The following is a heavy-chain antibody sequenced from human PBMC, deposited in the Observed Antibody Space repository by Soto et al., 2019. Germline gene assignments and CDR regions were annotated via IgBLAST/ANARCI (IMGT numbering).Heavy chain of an antibody. Sequence: GGSLRLSCAASGFTFGDYAMSWFRQAPGKGLEWVGFIRSKAYGGTTEYAASVKGRFTISRDDSKSIAYLQMNSLKTEDTAVYYCTREGGYDILTGYYPKFPFDYRGQGTLVTVSS. CDR2: IRSKAYGGTT. V-gene: IGHV3-49*03. CDR3: TREGGYDILTGYYPKFPFDY. CDR1: GFTFGDYA. D-gene: IGHD3-9*01. J-gene: IGHJ4*02.